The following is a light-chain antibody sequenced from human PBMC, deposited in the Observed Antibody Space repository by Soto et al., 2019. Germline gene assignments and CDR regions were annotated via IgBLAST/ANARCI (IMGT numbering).Light chain of an antibody. CDR1: SSDVGVYNY. CDR3: SSYTSSSTLVV. J-gene: IGLJ1*01. CDR2: DVS. V-gene: IGLV2-14*01. Sequence: QFVLTQAASGSGSPGEWITISCTGNSSDVGVYNYASWYQQHPGKAPKLMIYDVSNRPSGVSNRFSGSKSGNTASLTISGLQAEDEADYYCSSYTSSSTLVVFGTGTKVTVL.